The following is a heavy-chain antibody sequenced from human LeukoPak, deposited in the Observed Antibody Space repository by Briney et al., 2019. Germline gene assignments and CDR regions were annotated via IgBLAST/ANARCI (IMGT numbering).Heavy chain of an antibody. V-gene: IGHV3-30*18. J-gene: IGHJ4*02. CDR1: GFTFSSYG. CDR3: AKDLFSYGEMATIGY. D-gene: IGHD5-24*01. CDR2: ISYDGSNK. Sequence: GGSLRLSCAASGFTFSSYGVHWVRQAPGKGLEWVAVISYDGSNKYYADSVKGRFTISRDNSKDTLYLQMNSLRAEDTAVYYCAKDLFSYGEMATIGYWGQGTLVTVSS.